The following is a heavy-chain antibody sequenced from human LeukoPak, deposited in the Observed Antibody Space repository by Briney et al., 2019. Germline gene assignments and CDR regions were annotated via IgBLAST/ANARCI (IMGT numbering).Heavy chain of an antibody. Sequence: PGGSLRLSCAASGFTFSSYGMNWVRQAPGKGLEWVSSISSSSYIYYADSVKGRFTISRDNAKNSLYLQMNSLRAEDTAVYYCARVSQRVHYPFDYWGQGTLVTVSS. CDR1: GFTFSSYG. V-gene: IGHV3-21*01. CDR2: ISSSSYI. J-gene: IGHJ4*02. D-gene: IGHD3-10*01. CDR3: ARVSQRVHYPFDY.